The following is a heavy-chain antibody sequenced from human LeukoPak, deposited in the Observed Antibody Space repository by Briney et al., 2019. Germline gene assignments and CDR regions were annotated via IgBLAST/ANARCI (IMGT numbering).Heavy chain of an antibody. Sequence: GGSLRLSCAASGFTFSSYAMSWVRQAPGKGLEWVSAISGSGGSTYYADSVKGRFTISRDNSKNTLYLQMNSLRVEDTAVYYCAKPAYAGYYYYMDVWGKGTTVTVSS. D-gene: IGHD3-16*01. V-gene: IGHV3-23*01. CDR2: ISGSGGST. CDR1: GFTFSSYA. J-gene: IGHJ6*03. CDR3: AKPAYAGYYYYMDV.